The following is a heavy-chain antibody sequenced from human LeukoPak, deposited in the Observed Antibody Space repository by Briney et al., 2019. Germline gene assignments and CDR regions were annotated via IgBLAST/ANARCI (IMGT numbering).Heavy chain of an antibody. CDR2: IYYSGGT. V-gene: IGHV4-39*01. D-gene: IGHD3-3*01. CDR1: GVSIGSNNYY. CDR3: AGRFFELLLDY. Sequence: PPETLSLTCTVSGVSIGSNNYYWGWIRQPPGKGLEWIGSIYYSGGTYYNPSLKSRVTISVDTSKNQFSLKQSSVTAADTAVYYRAGRFFELLLDYWGQGNLVTVSS. J-gene: IGHJ4*02.